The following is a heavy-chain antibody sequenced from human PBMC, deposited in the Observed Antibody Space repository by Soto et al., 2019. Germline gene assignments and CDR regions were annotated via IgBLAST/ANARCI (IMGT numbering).Heavy chain of an antibody. J-gene: IGHJ4*02. CDR1: GFTFNSYG. V-gene: IGHV3-33*01. CDR3: ARAGTGYSYGPIDY. Sequence: QVQLVESGGCVVQPGRSLRLSCAASGFTFNSYGMHWVRQAPGKGLEWVAVIWYDGSNKYYADSVKGRFTISRDNSKNTLYLQMNSLRAEDTAVYYCARAGTGYSYGPIDYWGQGTLVTVSS. D-gene: IGHD5-18*01. CDR2: IWYDGSNK.